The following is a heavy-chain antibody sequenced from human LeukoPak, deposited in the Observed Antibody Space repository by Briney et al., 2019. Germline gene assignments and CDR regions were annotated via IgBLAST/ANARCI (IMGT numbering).Heavy chain of an antibody. J-gene: IGHJ5*02. CDR2: ISPGGDIT. D-gene: IGHD3-3*01. Sequence: GGSLRLSCVASGFTFSRHGLNWVRQAPGKGLEWVSGISPGGDITYYADSVKGRFTISRDNAKNSLYLQMNSLRAEDTAVYYCARDYRITIFGVVPRRKNWFDPWGQGTLVTVSS. CDR1: GFTFSRHG. V-gene: IGHV3-21*01. CDR3: ARDYRITIFGVVPRRKNWFDP.